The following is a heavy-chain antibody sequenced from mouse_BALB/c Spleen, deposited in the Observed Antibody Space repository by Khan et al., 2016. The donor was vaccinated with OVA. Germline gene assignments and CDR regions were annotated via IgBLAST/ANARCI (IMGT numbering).Heavy chain of an antibody. J-gene: IGHJ2*01. Sequence: EVELVESGGGLVKPGGSLKCSCAASGFTFSRHPMPWVRQTPEKRLEWVASIGSGGSTYYPDSVKGRFTISRDNARNILYLQMSSLRSDDSAMYYCARVNGSTGVDYWGQGTTLTVSS. D-gene: IGHD1-1*01. CDR3: ARVNGSTGVDY. V-gene: IGHV5-6-5*01. CDR1: GFTFSRHP. CDR2: IGSGGST.